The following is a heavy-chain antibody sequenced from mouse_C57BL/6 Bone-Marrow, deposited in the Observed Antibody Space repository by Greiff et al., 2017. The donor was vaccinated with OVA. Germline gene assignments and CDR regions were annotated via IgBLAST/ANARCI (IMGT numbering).Heavy chain of an antibody. J-gene: IGHJ2*01. D-gene: IGHD2-3*01. CDR3: ARDLYGYYNY. CDR1: GFTFSSYA. V-gene: IGHV5-4*01. CDR2: ISDGGSYT. Sequence: EVKVVESGGGLVKPGGSLKLSCAASGFTFSSYAMSWVRQTPEKRLEWVATISDGGSYTYYPDNVKGRFTLSRDNAKNNLYLQMSHLKSEDTAMYYCARDLYGYYNYWGQGTTLTVSS.